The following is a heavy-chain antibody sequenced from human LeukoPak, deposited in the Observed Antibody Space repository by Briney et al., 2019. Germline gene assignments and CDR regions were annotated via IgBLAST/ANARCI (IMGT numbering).Heavy chain of an antibody. J-gene: IGHJ5*02. CDR1: GYTFTSYA. CDR2: INAGNGNT. CDR3: ARGFISGYDILTGYRGCFDP. Sequence: ASVKVSCKASGYTFTSYAMHWVRQAPGQRLEWMGWINAGNGNTKYSQKFQGRVTITRDTSASTAYMELSSLRSEDTAVYYCARGFISGYDILTGYRGCFDPWGQGTLVTVSS. V-gene: IGHV1-3*01. D-gene: IGHD3-9*01.